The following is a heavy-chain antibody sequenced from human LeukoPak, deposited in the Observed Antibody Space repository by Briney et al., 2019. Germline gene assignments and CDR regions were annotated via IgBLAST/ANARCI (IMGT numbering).Heavy chain of an antibody. CDR1: GYTFTSYG. Sequence: APVKVSCKASGYTFTSYGISWVRQAPGQGLEWMGWISAYNGNTNYAQKLQGRVTMTTDTSTSTAYMELRSLRSDDTAVYYCARVDDSSGYYYGEDYWGQGTLVTVSS. J-gene: IGHJ4*02. D-gene: IGHD3-22*01. CDR2: ISAYNGNT. V-gene: IGHV1-18*01. CDR3: ARVDDSSGYYYGEDY.